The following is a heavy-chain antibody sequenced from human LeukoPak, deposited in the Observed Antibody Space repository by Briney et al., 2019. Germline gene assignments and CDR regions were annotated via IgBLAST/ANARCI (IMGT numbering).Heavy chain of an antibody. CDR3: ARGERNILTGRFDY. J-gene: IGHJ4*02. CDR2: IIPIFGTA. CDR1: GGTFSSYA. Sequence: SVKVSCKASGGTFSSYAISWVRQAPGQGLEWMGGIIPIFGTANYAQKFQGRVTIAADESTSTAYMEMRRLRSEDTAVYYCARGERNILTGRFDYWGQGTLVTVSS. D-gene: IGHD3-9*01. V-gene: IGHV1-69*01.